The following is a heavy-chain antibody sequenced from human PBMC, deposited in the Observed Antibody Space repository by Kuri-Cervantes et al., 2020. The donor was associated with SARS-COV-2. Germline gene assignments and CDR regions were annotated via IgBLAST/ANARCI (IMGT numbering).Heavy chain of an antibody. CDR3: AKPLVTLFRAPWGN. V-gene: IGHV3-74*01. CDR1: GFTFSSYW. D-gene: IGHD3-10*01. J-gene: IGHJ4*02. Sequence: GGSLRLSCAASGFTFSSYWMHWVRQAPGKGLVWVSRINSDGSSTSYADSVKGRFTISRDNAKNTLYLQMSSLRADDTALYYCAKPLVTLFRAPWGNWGQGALVTVSS. CDR2: INSDGSST.